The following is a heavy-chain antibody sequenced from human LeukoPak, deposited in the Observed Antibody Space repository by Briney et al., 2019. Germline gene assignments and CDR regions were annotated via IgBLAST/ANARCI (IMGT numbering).Heavy chain of an antibody. J-gene: IGHJ4*02. Sequence: GGSLRLSCASSGFTFSNYAMHWVRQAPGEGLEWVAVIFYDGSIGYYADSVKGRFAISRDNPKNTVYLQMNSLRAEDSAVYYCARVGALSSSWLLYWGQGTLVTVSS. CDR1: GFTFSNYA. CDR3: ARVGALSSSWLLY. CDR2: IFYDGSIG. D-gene: IGHD6-13*01. V-gene: IGHV3-30*09.